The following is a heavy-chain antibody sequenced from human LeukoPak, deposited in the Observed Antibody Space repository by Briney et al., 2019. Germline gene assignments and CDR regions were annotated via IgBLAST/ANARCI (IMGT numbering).Heavy chain of an antibody. CDR3: ARTTYCSSTSCRKGFDY. Sequence: ASVKVSCKASGDTFNGYCMHWVRQAPGQGLEWMGWIDPNSGGTNYAQNFQGRVTMTRDTSISTAYMELSRLRSDDAAVYYCARTTYCSSTSCRKGFDYWGQGTLVTVSS. CDR1: GDTFNGYC. CDR2: IDPNSGGT. J-gene: IGHJ4*02. V-gene: IGHV1-2*02. D-gene: IGHD2-2*01.